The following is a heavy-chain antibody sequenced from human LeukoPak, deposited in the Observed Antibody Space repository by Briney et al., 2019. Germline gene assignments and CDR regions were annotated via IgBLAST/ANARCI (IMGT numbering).Heavy chain of an antibody. CDR3: AHSKAVAGLNNFDY. Sequence: SGPTLVKPTQTLTLTCTFSGLSLSTSEVGVGWIRQPPGKALEWLALIYWDDDKRYSPSLKSRLTITKDTSKNQVVLTMTNMDPVDTATYYCAHSKAVAGLNNFDYWGQGTLVTVSS. V-gene: IGHV2-5*02. D-gene: IGHD6-19*01. CDR2: IYWDDDK. J-gene: IGHJ4*02. CDR1: GLSLSTSEVG.